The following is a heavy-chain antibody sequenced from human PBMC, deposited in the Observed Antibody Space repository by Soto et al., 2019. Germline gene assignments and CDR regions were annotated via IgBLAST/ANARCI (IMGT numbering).Heavy chain of an antibody. V-gene: IGHV3-72*01. CDR2: TRNKANSYTT. CDR3: AREKPLMTYAFDI. CDR1: GFTFSGHY. D-gene: IGHD3-16*01. J-gene: IGHJ3*02. Sequence: GGSLRLSCAASGFTFSGHYMDWVRQAPGKGLEWVGRTRNKANSYTTEYAASVKGRFTISRDDSKNSLYLQMNSLKTEDAAVYYCAREKPLMTYAFDIWGQGTMVPVSS.